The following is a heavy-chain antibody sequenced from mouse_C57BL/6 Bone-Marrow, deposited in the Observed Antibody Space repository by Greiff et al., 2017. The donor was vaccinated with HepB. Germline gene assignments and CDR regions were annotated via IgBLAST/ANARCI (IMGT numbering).Heavy chain of an antibody. CDR2: IYPGSGNT. CDR1: GYTFTDYY. CDR3: ARSVSYYAMDY. V-gene: IGHV1-76*01. J-gene: IGHJ4*01. D-gene: IGHD6-2*01. Sequence: QVHVKQSGAELVRPGASVKLSCKASGYTFTDYYINWVKQRPGQGLEWIARIYPGSGNTYYNEKFKGKATLTAEKSSSTAYMQLSSLTSEDSAVYFCARSVSYYAMDYWGQGTSVTVSS.